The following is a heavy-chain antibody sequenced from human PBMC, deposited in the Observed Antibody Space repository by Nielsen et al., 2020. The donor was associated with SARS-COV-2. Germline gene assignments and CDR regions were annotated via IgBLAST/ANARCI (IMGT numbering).Heavy chain of an antibody. Sequence: GGSLTLSCAAPGFTFSSYSMNWVRQAPGKGLEWVSSISSSSSYIYYADSVKGRFTISRDNAKNSLYLQMNSLRAEDTAVYYCARVATVTKLDPWGQGTLVTVSS. CDR3: ARVATVTKLDP. J-gene: IGHJ5*02. CDR2: ISSSSSYI. D-gene: IGHD4-17*01. V-gene: IGHV3-21*01. CDR1: GFTFSSYS.